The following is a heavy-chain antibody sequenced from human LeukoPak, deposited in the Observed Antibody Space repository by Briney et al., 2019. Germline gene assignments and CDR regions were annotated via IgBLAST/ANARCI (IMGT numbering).Heavy chain of an antibody. J-gene: IGHJ5*02. CDR3: VKESLEGDT. D-gene: IGHD1-1*01. CDR2: IRYDGNPE. CDR1: GFTFTNFG. Sequence: GGSLRLSCAASGFTFTNFGMHWVRQAPGKGLDWVAFIRYDGNPEFYADSVLGRFTISRDNSKNTLNLQMNSLRTEDTAVYYCVKESLEGDTWGQGTLVTVSS. V-gene: IGHV3-30*02.